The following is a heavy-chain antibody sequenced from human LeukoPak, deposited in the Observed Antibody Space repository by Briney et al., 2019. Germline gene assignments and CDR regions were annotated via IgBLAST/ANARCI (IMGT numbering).Heavy chain of an antibody. J-gene: IGHJ4*02. V-gene: IGHV5-51*01. D-gene: IGHD3-22*01. CDR2: IYHDDSTT. CDR3: AKFAYGSDYFPGHY. CDR1: GYGFTSYW. Sequence: GASLKISSKGSGYGFTSYWIGWVRQLPGKGLEWMRMIYHDDSTTSYNPSFQSQVTISADKSMSTFYLQLSTLTASDTAIYYCAKFAYGSDYFPGHYWGQGTLVSVSS.